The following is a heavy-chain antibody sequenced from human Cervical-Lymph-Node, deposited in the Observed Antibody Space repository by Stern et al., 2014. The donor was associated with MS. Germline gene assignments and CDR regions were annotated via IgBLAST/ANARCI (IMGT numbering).Heavy chain of an antibody. CDR2: IKPDDSEK. J-gene: IGHJ6*02. V-gene: IGHV3-7*01. CDR1: GFTFSSSW. Sequence: EVQLVESGGGLVQPGGSLRLSCEASGFTFSSSWMSWVRQAPGQGLEWVANIKPDDSEKYYADSVRGRFTITRDNAKNSLYLQMNSLRAEDTAVYYCARGDDFWSGYYYYGMDVWGQGTTVTVSS. D-gene: IGHD3-3*01. CDR3: ARGDDFWSGYYYYGMDV.